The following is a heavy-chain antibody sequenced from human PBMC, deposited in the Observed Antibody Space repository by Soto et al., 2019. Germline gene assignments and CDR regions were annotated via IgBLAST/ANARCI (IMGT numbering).Heavy chain of an antibody. CDR2: IFPGDAET. CDR1: GYNFATHW. Sequence: PGKSLKISCQGSGYNFATHWIGWVRHKAGKGLEWMGIIFPGDAETRYSPSFQGHITISADKSISTAYLRWSSLKASDTGMYYCATPGGFGMDVWGQGTTVTVSS. J-gene: IGHJ6*02. V-gene: IGHV5-51*03. D-gene: IGHD5-12*01. CDR3: ATPGGFGMDV.